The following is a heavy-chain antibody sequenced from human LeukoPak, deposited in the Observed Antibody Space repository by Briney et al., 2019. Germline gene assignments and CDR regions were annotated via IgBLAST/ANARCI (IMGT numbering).Heavy chain of an antibody. D-gene: IGHD3-10*01. CDR3: ARSARQFGLDY. J-gene: IGHJ4*02. CDR1: GGTFSSYA. V-gene: IGHV1-69*13. Sequence: ASVKVSCKASGGTFSSYATSWVRQAPGQGLEWMGGIIPIFGTANYAQKFQGRVTITADESTSTAYMELSSLRSEDTAVYYCARSARQFGLDYWGQGTLVTVSS. CDR2: IIPIFGTA.